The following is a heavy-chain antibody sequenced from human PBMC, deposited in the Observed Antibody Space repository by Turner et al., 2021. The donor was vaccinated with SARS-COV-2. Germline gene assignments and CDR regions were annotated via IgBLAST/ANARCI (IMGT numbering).Heavy chain of an antibody. J-gene: IGHJ2*01. D-gene: IGHD2-21*02. Sequence: QLQLVQSGAEVRKPGSSVKVSCRASGGTFSSFMINWVRQAPGQGLEWMGGIIPLPGIANYAQKFQGRVTVTADTSTSTVYMELSSLRSEDTAVYYCARPTSCGGDCYYFDLWGRGTLVTVSS. CDR2: IIPLPGIA. CDR1: GGTFSSFM. CDR3: ARPTSCGGDCYYFDL. V-gene: IGHV1-69*02.